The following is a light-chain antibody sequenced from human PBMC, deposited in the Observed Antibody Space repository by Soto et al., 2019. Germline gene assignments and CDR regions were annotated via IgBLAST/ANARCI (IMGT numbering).Light chain of an antibody. CDR1: SSIIGINT. J-gene: IGLJ3*02. CDR2: GNN. CDR3: GIWDDSLNGWV. V-gene: IGLV1-44*01. Sequence: QPVLTQPPSASGTPGQRVTISCSGSSSIIGINTVSWYQHLPGTAPKLLIFGNNQRPSGVPDRFSGSKSGPSASLAISGLQSEDEANYYCGIWDDSLNGWVFGGGTKLTVL.